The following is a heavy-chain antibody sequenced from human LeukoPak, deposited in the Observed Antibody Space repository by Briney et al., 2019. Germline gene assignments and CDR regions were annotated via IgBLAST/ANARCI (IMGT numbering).Heavy chain of an antibody. V-gene: IGHV3-23*01. Sequence: GGSLRLSCAASGFAFSSYTMNWVRQAPGKGLEWVSVISSSGGSTYDADAVKGRFTISRDNPKNTLYLQMHSLRAEDTAVYYCAKDDVLDYFDAGGQGTLVTVSS. CDR2: ISSSGGST. CDR1: GFAFSSYT. J-gene: IGHJ4*02. CDR3: AKDDVLDYFDA.